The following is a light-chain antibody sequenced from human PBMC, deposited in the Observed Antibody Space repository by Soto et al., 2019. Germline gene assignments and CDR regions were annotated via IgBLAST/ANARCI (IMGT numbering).Light chain of an antibody. Sequence: EIVMTQSPATLSVSPGDRATLYCRAGQNVSSNLAWYQQKFGQAPTLLIYGASTRATGIPARFSGSGSGTEFSLTLSSLQSEDFAVYYCQQYDNWTPLTFGGGTKVEIK. CDR1: QNVSSN. CDR2: GAS. CDR3: QQYDNWTPLT. V-gene: IGKV3-15*01. J-gene: IGKJ4*01.